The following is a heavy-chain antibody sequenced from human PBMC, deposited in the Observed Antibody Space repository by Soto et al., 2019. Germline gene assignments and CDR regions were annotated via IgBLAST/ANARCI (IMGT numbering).Heavy chain of an antibody. D-gene: IGHD1-26*01. Sequence: GGPLNLSFQASGLTLTGIGWSWFPQPQGKGLEWVSSISGSGGSTYYADSVKGRFTISRDNSKNTLYLQMNSLRAEDTAVYYCAKASAPGGTYFPLWFWGQGTLVTVSS. J-gene: IGHJ4*02. V-gene: IGHV3-23*01. CDR2: ISGSGGST. CDR1: GLTLTGIG. CDR3: AKASAPGGTYFPLWF.